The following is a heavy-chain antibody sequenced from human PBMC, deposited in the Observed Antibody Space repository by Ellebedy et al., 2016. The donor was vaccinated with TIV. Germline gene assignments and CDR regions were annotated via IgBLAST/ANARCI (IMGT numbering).Heavy chain of an antibody. V-gene: IGHV3-15*01. Sequence: GGSLRLSXVASEFSFTNAWMSWVRQPAGKGLEWAGRINTNPDGGTADYAAPVKGGFIISRDDSKNTVYLQMNSLKTEDTGVYYCTSSTSGLFFDLWGQGTKVTVSS. CDR3: TSSTSGLFFDL. D-gene: IGHD3-10*01. CDR1: EFSFTNAW. J-gene: IGHJ3*01. CDR2: INTNPDGGTA.